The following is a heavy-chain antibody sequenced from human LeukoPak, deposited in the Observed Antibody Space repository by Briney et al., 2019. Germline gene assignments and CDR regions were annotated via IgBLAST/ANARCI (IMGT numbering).Heavy chain of an antibody. CDR2: IVGDGGNT. J-gene: IGHJ4*02. D-gene: IGHD6-13*01. CDR3: AKTHSSSWHPLDF. Sequence: PGGSLRLSCAASGFPFSSYAMSWVRQAPGKGLEWVSAIVGDGGNTYYADSVKGRFTISRDNSNNTLYLQMNNLRAEDTAVYYCAKTHSSSWHPLDFWGQGTLVTASS. V-gene: IGHV3-23*01. CDR1: GFPFSSYA.